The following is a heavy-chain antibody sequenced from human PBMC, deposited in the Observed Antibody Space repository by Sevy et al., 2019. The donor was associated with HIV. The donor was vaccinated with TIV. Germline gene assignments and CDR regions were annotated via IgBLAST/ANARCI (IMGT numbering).Heavy chain of an antibody. CDR2: ISYDGDSK. CDR3: AKESVSWYLDF. Sequence: GGSLRLSCAASGFTFSRNGMHWVRQVPGKGLEWVALISYDGDSKNYADSVKGRFTISRDNSKNTVYLHMNSLRSEDTDVYYCAKESVSWYLDFWGQGTLVTVSS. J-gene: IGHJ4*02. V-gene: IGHV3-30*18. CDR1: GFTFSRNG. D-gene: IGHD6-13*01.